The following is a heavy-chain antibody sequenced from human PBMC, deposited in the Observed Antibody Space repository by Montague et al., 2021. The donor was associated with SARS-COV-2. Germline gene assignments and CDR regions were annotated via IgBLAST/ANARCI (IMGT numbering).Heavy chain of an antibody. D-gene: IGHD2-8*01. Sequence: SETLSLTCSVSGYSITRVFWGWLRQPPGKGLEWIGHLHHSGSTNFNASLKSRLTMSPDTSKNQFSLQLSSVTAADTAVYYCARLYLGSNGKMYFFDAWGQGILVTVSS. CDR1: GYSITRVF. CDR3: ARLYLGSNGKMYFFDA. V-gene: IGHV4-59*01. J-gene: IGHJ4*02. CDR2: LHHSGST.